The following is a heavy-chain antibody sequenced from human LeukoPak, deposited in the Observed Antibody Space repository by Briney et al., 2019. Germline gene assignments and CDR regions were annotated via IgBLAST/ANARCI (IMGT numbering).Heavy chain of an antibody. CDR1: GYTFTSYD. CDR2: MNPNSGNT. V-gene: IGHV1-8*01. J-gene: IGHJ5*02. Sequence: GASVKVSCKASGYTFTSYDINWVRQATGQGLEWMGWMNPNSGNTGYAQKFQGRVTMTRNTSISTAYMELSSLRAEDTAVYYCARVPAKRYCSSTSRYSGWFDPWGQGTLVTVSS. D-gene: IGHD2-2*01. CDR3: ARVPAKRYCSSTSRYSGWFDP.